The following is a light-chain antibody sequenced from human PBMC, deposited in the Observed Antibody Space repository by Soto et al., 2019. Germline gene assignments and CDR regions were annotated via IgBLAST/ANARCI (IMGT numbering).Light chain of an antibody. V-gene: IGLV2-23*01. CDR3: CSYAGTNSYV. CDR2: EGS. CDR1: SSDVGTYKL. J-gene: IGLJ1*01. Sequence: QSALTQPASVSGSPGQSISISCTGTSSDVGTYKLVSWYQQYPGKAPKLMIHEGSKRPSGVSNRFSGSKSGNTASLTISGLQAEDEADYYCCSYAGTNSYVFGTGTKLTVL.